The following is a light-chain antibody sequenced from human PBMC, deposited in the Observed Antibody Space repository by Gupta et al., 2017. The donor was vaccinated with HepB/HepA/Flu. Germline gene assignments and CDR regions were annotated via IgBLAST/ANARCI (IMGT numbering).Light chain of an antibody. CDR3: QAWDSSTGVV. CDR1: KLGDKY. J-gene: IGLJ2*01. V-gene: IGLV3-1*01. CDR2: QDS. Sequence: SYELTQPPSVSVSPGQTASITCSGDKLGDKYACWYQQKPGQSPVLGIYQDSKRPSGIPERFSGSNSGNTDTLTISGTQAMDEADDYCQAWDSSTGVVFGGGTKLTVL.